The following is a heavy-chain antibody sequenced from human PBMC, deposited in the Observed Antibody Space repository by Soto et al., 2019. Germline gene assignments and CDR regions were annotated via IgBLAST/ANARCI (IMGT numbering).Heavy chain of an antibody. CDR3: ARDPARRLRFLEWFS. D-gene: IGHD3-3*01. V-gene: IGHV1-69*01. CDR2: IIPIFGTA. Sequence: QVQLVQSGAEVKKPGSSVKVSCKASGGTFSSYAISWVRQSPGQGLEWMGGIIPIFGTANYAQKFQGRVTITADESTSTAYMELSSLRSEDTAVYYCARDPARRLRFLEWFSWGQGTLVTVSS. CDR1: GGTFSSYA. J-gene: IGHJ4*02.